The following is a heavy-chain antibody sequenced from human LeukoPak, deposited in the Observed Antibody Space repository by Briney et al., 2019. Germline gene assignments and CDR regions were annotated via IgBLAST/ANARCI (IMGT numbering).Heavy chain of an antibody. V-gene: IGHV3-66*04. CDR1: GFTVSSNY. CDR2: IYSGGST. J-gene: IGHJ4*02. D-gene: IGHD3-22*01. Sequence: PGGSLRLSCAASGFTVSSNYMSWVRQAPGKGLEWVSVIYSGGSTYYADSVKGRFTISRDNSKNTLYLQMNSLRAEDTAVYYCAKQHYDSSGAPFDYWGQGTLVTVSS. CDR3: AKQHYDSSGAPFDY.